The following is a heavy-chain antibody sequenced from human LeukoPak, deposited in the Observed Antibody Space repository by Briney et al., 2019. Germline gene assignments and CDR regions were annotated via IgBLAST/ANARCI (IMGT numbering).Heavy chain of an antibody. Sequence: KPSETLSLTCSVSGDSISGFYWNWIRQSPEKGLEWIAVTHYSGTTNYNPSLKSRVTISINTSRQQFFLKLSSVTAADTPVYYCVLAPNLNWFDFWGQGTRVNVFS. V-gene: IGHV4-59*12. D-gene: IGHD2-8*01. J-gene: IGHJ5*01. CDR3: VLAPNLNWFDF. CDR2: THYSGTT. CDR1: GDSISGFY.